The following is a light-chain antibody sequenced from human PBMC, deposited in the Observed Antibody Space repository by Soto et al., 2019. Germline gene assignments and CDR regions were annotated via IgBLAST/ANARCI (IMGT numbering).Light chain of an antibody. CDR1: QTISSW. V-gene: IGKV1-5*03. CDR3: QHYNSYSEA. Sequence: DIQMTQSPSTLSGSVGDRVTITCRASQTISSWLAWYQQKPGKAPKLLIYKVSTLKSGVPSRFSGSGSGTEFTLTTSSLQPDDFATYYCQHYNSYSEAFGQGTKVELK. J-gene: IGKJ1*01. CDR2: KVS.